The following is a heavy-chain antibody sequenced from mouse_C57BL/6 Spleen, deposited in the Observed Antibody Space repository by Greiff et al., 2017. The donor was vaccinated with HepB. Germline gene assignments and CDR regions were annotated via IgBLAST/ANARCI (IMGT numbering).Heavy chain of an antibody. J-gene: IGHJ2*01. D-gene: IGHD4-1*01. CDR3: ARGRTAYYFDY. V-gene: IGHV1-50*01. Sequence: QVQLQQPGAELVKPGASVKLSCKASGYTFTSYWMQWVKQRPGQGLEWIGEIDPSDSYTNYNQKFKGKATLTVDTSSSTAYMQLSSLTSEDSAVYYCARGRTAYYFDYWGQGTTLTVSS. CDR2: IDPSDSYT. CDR1: GYTFTSYW.